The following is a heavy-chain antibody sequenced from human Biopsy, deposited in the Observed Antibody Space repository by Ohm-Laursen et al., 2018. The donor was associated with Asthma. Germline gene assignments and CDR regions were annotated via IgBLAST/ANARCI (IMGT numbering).Heavy chain of an antibody. J-gene: IGHJ4*02. CDR1: GFTFSNYG. CDR3: AKDVFPGWELRRGPDY. Sequence: SLRLSCTASGFTFSNYGMHWVRQAPGKGLEWVAVISFDGSNKYYADFVKGRFTISRDNSKNTLHLQMNSLRAEDTAVYYCAKDVFPGWELRRGPDYWGQGTLVTVSS. CDR2: ISFDGSNK. D-gene: IGHD1-26*01. V-gene: IGHV3-30*18.